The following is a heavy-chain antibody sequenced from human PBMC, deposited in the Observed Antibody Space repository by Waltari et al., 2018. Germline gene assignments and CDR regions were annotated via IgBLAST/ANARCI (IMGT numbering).Heavy chain of an antibody. CDR1: GGSLSSSRYS. J-gene: IGHJ6*02. D-gene: IGHD2-2*01. Sequence: QLQLQESGPGLVKPSETLSLTCTVSGGSLSSSRYSWGWIRQPPGKGLEWIGSIYYSGSTYYNPSLKSRVTISVDTSKNQFSLKLSSVTAADTAVYYCARGIVVVPAAMKGLYYYYGMDVWGQGTTVTVSS. CDR3: ARGIVVVPAAMKGLYYYYGMDV. CDR2: IYYSGST. V-gene: IGHV4-39*07.